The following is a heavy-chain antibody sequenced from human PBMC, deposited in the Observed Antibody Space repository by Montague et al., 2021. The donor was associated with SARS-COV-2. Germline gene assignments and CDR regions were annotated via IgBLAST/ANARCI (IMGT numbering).Heavy chain of an antibody. CDR3: ARVRYYGSGTSLGMDV. J-gene: IGHJ6*02. CDR1: GGSFSGYY. Sequence: SETLSLTCAVYGGSFSGYYWSWIRQPPGKGLEWIGEINHSGSANYNLSLKSRVTISVDTSKNQFSLKLSSVTAADTAVYYCARVRYYGSGTSLGMDVWGQGTTATVSS. V-gene: IGHV4-34*01. D-gene: IGHD3-10*01. CDR2: INHSGSA.